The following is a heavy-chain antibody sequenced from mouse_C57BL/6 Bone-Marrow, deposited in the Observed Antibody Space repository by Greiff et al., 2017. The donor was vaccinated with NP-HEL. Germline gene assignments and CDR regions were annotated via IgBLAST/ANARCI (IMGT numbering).Heavy chain of an antibody. Sequence: EVQLQESGAELVRPGASVKLSCTASGFNIKDDYMHWVKQRPEQGLEWIGWIDPENGDTEYASKFQGKATITADTSSNTAYLQLSSLTSEDTAVYYCICYGYDVGYFDVWGTGTTVTVSS. J-gene: IGHJ1*03. CDR3: ICYGYDVGYFDV. CDR2: IDPENGDT. D-gene: IGHD2-2*01. CDR1: GFNIKDDY. V-gene: IGHV14-4*01.